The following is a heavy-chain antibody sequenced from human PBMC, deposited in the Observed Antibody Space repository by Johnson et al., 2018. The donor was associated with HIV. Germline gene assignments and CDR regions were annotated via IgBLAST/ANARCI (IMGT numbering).Heavy chain of an antibody. CDR3: ARERSIAASPAFDI. V-gene: IGHV3-7*05. Sequence: VQLVESGGGLVRPGRSLRLSCAASGFTFSSYWMSWVRQAPGKGLEWVANIKQDGSEKYYVDQVQGRFTISRDNAKNSLYLQMNSLRAEDTAVYYCARERSIAASPAFDIWGQGTMVIVSS. CDR1: GFTFSSYW. D-gene: IGHD6-6*01. J-gene: IGHJ3*02. CDR2: IKQDGSEK.